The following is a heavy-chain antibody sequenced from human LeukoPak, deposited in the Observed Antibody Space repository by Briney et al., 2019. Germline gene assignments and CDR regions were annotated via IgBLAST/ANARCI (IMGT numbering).Heavy chain of an antibody. CDR3: ARADHDAFDI. J-gene: IGHJ3*02. Sequence: ASVTVSCKASGYTFTNYYIHWVRQAPGQGLEWMGIINPSGGSTSYAQKFQGRVTMTTDTSTSTAYMELRSLRSDDTAVYYCARADHDAFDIWGQGTMVTVSS. V-gene: IGHV1-46*01. CDR1: GYTFTNYY. CDR2: INPSGGST.